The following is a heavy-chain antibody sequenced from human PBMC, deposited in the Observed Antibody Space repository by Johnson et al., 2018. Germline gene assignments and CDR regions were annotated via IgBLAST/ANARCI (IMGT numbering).Heavy chain of an antibody. J-gene: IGHJ6*03. CDR2: ISYDENNK. CDR3: AKGSGDDGGTGYMDV. Sequence: QVQLVQSGGGVVQPGRSLRLSCAASGFTFSSYGMHWVRQAPGKGLEWVAAISYDENNKYYSDSLRGRFTISRDNSKNMLFLQINGLRAAEKDVYYCAKGSGDDGGTGYMDVWGKGTTVTVSS. CDR1: GFTFSSYG. D-gene: IGHD3-10*01. V-gene: IGHV3-30*18.